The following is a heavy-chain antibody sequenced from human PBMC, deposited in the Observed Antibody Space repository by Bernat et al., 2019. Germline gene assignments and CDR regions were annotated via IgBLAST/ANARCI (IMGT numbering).Heavy chain of an antibody. D-gene: IGHD3-9*01. CDR3: AKASLRYFDWLSNLFDY. CDR2: ISGSGGST. J-gene: IGHJ4*02. Sequence: EVQLLESGGGLVQPGGSLRLSCAASGFTFSSYAMSWVRQAPGKGLEWVSAISGSGGSTYYAASVKGRFTISRDNSKNTLYLQMNSLRAEDTAVYYCAKASLRYFDWLSNLFDYWGQGTLVTVSS. CDR1: GFTFSSYA. V-gene: IGHV3-23*01.